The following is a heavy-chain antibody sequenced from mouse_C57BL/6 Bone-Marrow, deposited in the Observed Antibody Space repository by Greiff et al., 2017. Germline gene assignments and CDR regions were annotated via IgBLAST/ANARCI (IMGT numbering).Heavy chain of an antibody. Sequence: VQLQQSGAELARPGASVKLSCKASGYTFTSYGISWVKQRTGQGLEWIGEIYPRSGNTYYNEKFKGKATLTADKSSSTAYMELRSLTSEDSAVXFCAKANLLWYWYLDVWGTGTTVTVAS. CDR2: IYPRSGNT. V-gene: IGHV1-81*01. CDR1: GYTFTSYG. D-gene: IGHD2-1*01. CDR3: AKANLLWYWYLDV. J-gene: IGHJ1*03.